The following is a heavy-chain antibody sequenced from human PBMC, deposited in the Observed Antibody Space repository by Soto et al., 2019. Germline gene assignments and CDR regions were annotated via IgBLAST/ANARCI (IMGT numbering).Heavy chain of an antibody. D-gene: IGHD3-22*01. CDR1: GFSRNNYGVG. J-gene: IGHJ4*02. CDR3: AHIPGFSMSFDY. V-gene: IGHV2-5*02. Sequence: QITLQESGPTLVKPTQTLTLTCTFPGFSRNNYGVGVAWVRQPPGKALEWLALIYWDDDKRFSPSLDTRLTITKDTSKNHVALTMTNMDRVATGTCYCAHIPGFSMSFDYWGQGALVSVSS. CDR2: IYWDDDK.